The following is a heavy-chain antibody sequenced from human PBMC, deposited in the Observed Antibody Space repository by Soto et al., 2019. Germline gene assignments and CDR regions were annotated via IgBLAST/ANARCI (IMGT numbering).Heavy chain of an antibody. Sequence: QVQLQESGPGLVKASETLSLTCTVSGGSISSGGYYWTWIRQHPGKGLEWIGHIYYSGRTYYSPYLKSRVTIAADTSKDQFFVKPNSVTAADTAVYYCARVDGRVTSYSLDHWGQGMLVTVSS. CDR1: GGSISSGGYY. CDR3: ARVDGRVTSYSLDH. J-gene: IGHJ5*02. D-gene: IGHD2-21*02. CDR2: IYYSGRT. V-gene: IGHV4-31*03.